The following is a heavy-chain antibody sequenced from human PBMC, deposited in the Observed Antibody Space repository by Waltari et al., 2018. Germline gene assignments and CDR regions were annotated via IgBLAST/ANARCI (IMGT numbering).Heavy chain of an antibody. Sequence: EVQLVESGGGLVQPGGSLRLSCAASGFTFSSYAMSWVRQAPGKGLEWVSAISGSGGSTYYADSVKGRFTISRDNAKNTLYLQMNSLRAEDTAVYYCAKDNEAAAGRYYYYGMDVWGQGTTVTVSS. D-gene: IGHD6-13*01. V-gene: IGHV3-23*04. CDR3: AKDNEAAAGRYYYYGMDV. J-gene: IGHJ6*02. CDR2: ISGSGGST. CDR1: GFTFSSYA.